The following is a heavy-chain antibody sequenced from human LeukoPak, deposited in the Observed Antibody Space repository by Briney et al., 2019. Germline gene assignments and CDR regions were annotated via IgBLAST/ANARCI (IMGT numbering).Heavy chain of an antibody. V-gene: IGHV4-34*01. CDR2: INHSGST. CDR1: GGSFSGYY. CDR3: ARGPQYSSGWYPRY. Sequence: SETLSLTCAVYGGSFSGYYWSWIRQPPGKGLEWIGEINHSGSTNYNPSLKSRVTISVDTSKNQFSLKLSSVTAADTAVYYCARGPQYSSGWYPRYWGQGTLVTVSS. J-gene: IGHJ4*02. D-gene: IGHD6-19*01.